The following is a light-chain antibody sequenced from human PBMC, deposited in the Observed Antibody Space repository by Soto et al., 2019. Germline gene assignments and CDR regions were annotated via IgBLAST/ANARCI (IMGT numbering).Light chain of an antibody. CDR3: LQNYNFPHT. Sequence: AIQMTQSPSSLSASVGDRVTITCRASQGIRKDLDWYQQKPGKAPKLLIYAASSLQSGVPSRFSGSGYGTDFTLTISSLQPEDFATYYCLQNYNFPHTFGQGTKLEIK. CDR2: AAS. CDR1: QGIRKD. J-gene: IGKJ2*01. V-gene: IGKV1-6*01.